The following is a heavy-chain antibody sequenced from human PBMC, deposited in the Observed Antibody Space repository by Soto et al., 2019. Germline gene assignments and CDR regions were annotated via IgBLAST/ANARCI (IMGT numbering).Heavy chain of an antibody. CDR3: TKVISTVGGDFDS. J-gene: IGHJ4*02. V-gene: IGHV3-74*01. CDR2: INSDGSST. D-gene: IGHD3-16*01. Sequence: EVQLVESGGGLVQPGGSLRLSCAASGFTFGNYWMHWVRQAPGKGLAWVARINSDGSSTSYADPVKGRFTISRDNAKNTLYLQMNSLRAEDTAMYYCTKVISTVGGDFDSWGQGTLVTVSS. CDR1: GFTFGNYW.